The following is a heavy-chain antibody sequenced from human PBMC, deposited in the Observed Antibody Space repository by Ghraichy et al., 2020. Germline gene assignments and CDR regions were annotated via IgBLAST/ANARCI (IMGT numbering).Heavy chain of an antibody. J-gene: IGHJ3*02. CDR3: ARDRSGFEI. CDR1: GFTVSSYY. V-gene: IGHV3-66*01. Sequence: GESLNISCAASGFTVSSYYMSWVRQAPGKGLEWVSVICSGGSTYYAGSVKGRFTISRDHSKNTLYLQMNSLRAEDTAVYYCARDRSGFEIWGQGTMVTVS. CDR2: ICSGGST.